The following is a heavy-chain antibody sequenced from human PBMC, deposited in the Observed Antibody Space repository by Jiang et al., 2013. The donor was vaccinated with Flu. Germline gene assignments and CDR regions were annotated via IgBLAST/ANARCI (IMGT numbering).Heavy chain of an antibody. D-gene: IGHD3-22*01. J-gene: IGHJ4*02. CDR1: GFSLNTIWEWG. CDR2: IYWNDDK. V-gene: IGHV2-5*01. CDR3: AHILYFDSSGYLLDS. Sequence: KPTQTLTLTCTFSGFSLNTIWEWGVAWIRPAPQERPPECLARIYWNDDKRYIPSLRSRLTITKGTSKNQVVLTMTDMDPVDTATYFCAHILYFDSSGYLLDSWGRGTLVTVSS.